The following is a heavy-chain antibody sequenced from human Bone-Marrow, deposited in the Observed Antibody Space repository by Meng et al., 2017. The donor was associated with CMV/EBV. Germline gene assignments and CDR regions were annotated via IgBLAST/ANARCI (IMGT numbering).Heavy chain of an antibody. CDR2: ISSSSSYI. Sequence: LSLTCAASGFTFSDYYMSWIRQAPGKGLEWVSSISSSSSYIYYADSVKGRFTISRDNAKNSLYLQMNSLRAEDTAVYYCARDAPRNPLYYYGMDVWGQGTTVTVSS. CDR3: ARDAPRNPLYYYGMDV. CDR1: GFTFSDYY. J-gene: IGHJ6*02. V-gene: IGHV3-11*06.